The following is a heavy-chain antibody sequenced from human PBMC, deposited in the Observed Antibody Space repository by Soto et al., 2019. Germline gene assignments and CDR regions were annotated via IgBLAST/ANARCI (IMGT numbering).Heavy chain of an antibody. V-gene: IGHV4-30-4*01. Sequence: SETLPLTCTVSGGSISSGDYYWSWIRQPPGKGLEWIGYIYYSGSTYYNPSLKSRVTISVDTSKKQFSLKLSSVTAADTAVYYCARGVVVVGGFDPWGQGTLVTVSS. CDR1: GGSISSGDYY. D-gene: IGHD2-15*01. CDR2: IYYSGST. J-gene: IGHJ5*02. CDR3: ARGVVVVGGFDP.